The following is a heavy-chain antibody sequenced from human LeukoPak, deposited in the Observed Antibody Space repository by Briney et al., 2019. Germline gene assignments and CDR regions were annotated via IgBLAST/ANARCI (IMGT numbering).Heavy chain of an antibody. Sequence: GGSLRLSCAASGFTFDDYAMHWVRQAPGKGLEWVSGISWNSGSIGYADSVKGRFTISRDNAKNSLYLQMNSLRAEDAALYYCAKDMSYYDSSAKDYWGQGALVTVSS. J-gene: IGHJ4*02. CDR2: ISWNSGSI. CDR1: GFTFDDYA. D-gene: IGHD3-22*01. CDR3: AKDMSYYDSSAKDY. V-gene: IGHV3-9*01.